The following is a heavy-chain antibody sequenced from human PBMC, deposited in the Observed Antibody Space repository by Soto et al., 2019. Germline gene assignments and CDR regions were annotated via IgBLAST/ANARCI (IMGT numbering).Heavy chain of an antibody. J-gene: IGHJ6*02. D-gene: IGHD3-9*01. CDR2: ISSSGSTI. V-gene: IGHV3-11*01. CDR3: ARDRYFDWPYYYYGLDV. CDR1: GFTFSDYY. Sequence: PGGSLRLSCAASGFTFSDYYMSWIRQAPGKGLEWVSYISSSGSTIYYADSVKGRFTISRDNAKNSLYLQMNSLRAEDTAVYYCARDRYFDWPYYYYGLDVWGQGTTVTVSS.